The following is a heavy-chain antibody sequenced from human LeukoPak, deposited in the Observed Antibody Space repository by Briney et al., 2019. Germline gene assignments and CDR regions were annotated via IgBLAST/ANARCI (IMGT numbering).Heavy chain of an antibody. Sequence: GGSLRLSCAASGFTFSSYAMSWVRQAPGKGLELGSGITGSGGSTYYADSVEGRFIISRDNSENTLYLQMTRLRAEDTAVYYCAKAPNYYDSSGYYLSWGQGTLVTVSS. CDR3: AKAPNYYDSSGYYLS. V-gene: IGHV3-23*01. CDR2: ITGSGGST. CDR1: GFTFSSYA. D-gene: IGHD3-22*01. J-gene: IGHJ4*02.